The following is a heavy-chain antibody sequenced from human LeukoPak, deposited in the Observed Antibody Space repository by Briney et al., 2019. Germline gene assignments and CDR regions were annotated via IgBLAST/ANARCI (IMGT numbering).Heavy chain of an antibody. CDR1: GYTLTGYY. CDR2: INPNSGGT. Sequence: ASVKVSCKASGYTLTGYYMHWVRQAPGQGLEWMGWINPNSGGTNYAQKFQGWVTMTRDTSISTAYMELSRLRSDDTAVYYCAREGGGSGGWFDPWGQGTLVTVSS. D-gene: IGHD2-15*01. J-gene: IGHJ5*02. CDR3: AREGGGSGGWFDP. V-gene: IGHV1-2*04.